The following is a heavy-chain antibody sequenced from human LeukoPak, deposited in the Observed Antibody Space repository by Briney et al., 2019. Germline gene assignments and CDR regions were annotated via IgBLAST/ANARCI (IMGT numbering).Heavy chain of an antibody. CDR3: ARVVYFYLYYFDY. Sequence: PGGSLRLSCAASGFTFSSYWMSWVRQAPGKGLELVANIKQDGSEKYYVDSVKGRFTISRDNAKNSLYLQTNSLRAEDTAVYYCARVVYFYLYYFDYWGQGTLVTVSS. V-gene: IGHV3-7*01. J-gene: IGHJ4*02. CDR1: GFTFSSYW. CDR2: IKQDGSEK. D-gene: IGHD2/OR15-2a*01.